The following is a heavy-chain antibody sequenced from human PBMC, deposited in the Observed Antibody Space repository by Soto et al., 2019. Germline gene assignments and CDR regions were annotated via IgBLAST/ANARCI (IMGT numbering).Heavy chain of an antibody. Sequence: EVQLVESGGDLVKPGGSLRLSCAASGFTFSTCSMNWVRQAPGGGLEWVSSISSSSSHTYYADSVKGRFTISRDNVKNSLYLQLNSLRAEDTAVYYCAKDRSGSYPPGDGMDVWGQGTTLTVSS. CDR2: ISSSSSHT. CDR3: AKDRSGSYPPGDGMDV. CDR1: GFTFSTCS. D-gene: IGHD3-10*01. J-gene: IGHJ6*02. V-gene: IGHV3-21*01.